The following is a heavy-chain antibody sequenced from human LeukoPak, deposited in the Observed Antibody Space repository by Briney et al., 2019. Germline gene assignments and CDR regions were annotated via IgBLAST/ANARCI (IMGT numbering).Heavy chain of an antibody. CDR2: ISGSGFT. J-gene: IGHJ4*02. Sequence: PGGSLRLSCAASGFTFSSYAVSWVRQAPGKGLEWVSAISGSGFTYYADSVKGRFTISRDNSKSTLYLQMNSLRAEDTAVYYCARGLYSSSPWGQGTLVTVSS. V-gene: IGHV3-23*01. D-gene: IGHD6-6*01. CDR1: GFTFSSYA. CDR3: ARGLYSSSP.